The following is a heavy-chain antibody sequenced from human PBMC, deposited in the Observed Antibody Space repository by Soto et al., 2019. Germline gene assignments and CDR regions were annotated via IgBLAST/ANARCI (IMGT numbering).Heavy chain of an antibody. Sequence: EVQLVQSGAEVKKPGATMKISCKASGYTFSDYFMHWIQQAPGKGLEWMGLVDPEGSGTIYSEKFQGRLTLSADTSTHTAYMELSNLGSEDTAVYYCALATSGNYGGFDFWGQGTLVTVSS. CDR1: GYTFSDYF. CDR2: VDPEGSGT. D-gene: IGHD4-17*01. V-gene: IGHV1-69-2*01. J-gene: IGHJ3*01. CDR3: ALATSGNYGGFDF.